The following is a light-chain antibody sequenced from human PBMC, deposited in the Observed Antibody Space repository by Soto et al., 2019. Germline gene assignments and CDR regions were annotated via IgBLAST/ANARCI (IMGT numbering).Light chain of an antibody. J-gene: IGKJ1*01. Sequence: EIVLTQSPATLSLSPGERATLSCRASQSVSSYLAWYQQKPGQAPRLLIYDASNRATGIPARFSGSGSGTDLTLTISSLQPDDFATYYCQQYNTYSRTFGQGTKVDIK. V-gene: IGKV3-11*01. CDR2: DAS. CDR3: QQYNTYSRT. CDR1: QSVSSY.